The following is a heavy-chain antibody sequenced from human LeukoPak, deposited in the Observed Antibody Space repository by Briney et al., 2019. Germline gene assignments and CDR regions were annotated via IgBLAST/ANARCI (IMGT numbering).Heavy chain of an antibody. CDR3: ATSSGSYQGLFFNFYGMDV. CDR2: IYSGGST. Sequence: PGGSLRLSCAASGFTVSSNYMSWVRQAPGKGPECVSVIYSGGSTHYADSVKGRFTISRDNSKNTLYLQMNSLRAEDTAVYYCATSSGSYQGLFFNFYGMDVWGKGTTVTVSS. D-gene: IGHD3-10*01. CDR1: GFTVSSNY. V-gene: IGHV3-53*01. J-gene: IGHJ6*04.